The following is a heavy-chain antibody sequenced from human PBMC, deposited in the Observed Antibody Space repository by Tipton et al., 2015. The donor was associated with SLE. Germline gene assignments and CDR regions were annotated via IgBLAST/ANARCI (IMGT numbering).Heavy chain of an antibody. J-gene: IGHJ6*03. CDR1: GFTFSSYA. CDR3: ARRFGEFSNYYCYMDV. CDR2: ISYDGSNK. Sequence: SLRLSCAASGFTFSSYAMHWVRQAPGKGLAWVAVISYDGSNKDYADSVKGRFTISRDNSKNTLYLQMNSLRAEDTAVYYCARRFGEFSNYYCYMDVWGIGTTVTVSS. V-gene: IGHV3-30*04. D-gene: IGHD3-10*01.